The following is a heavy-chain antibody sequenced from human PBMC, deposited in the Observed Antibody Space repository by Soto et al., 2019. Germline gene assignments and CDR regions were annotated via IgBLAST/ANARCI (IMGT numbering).Heavy chain of an antibody. J-gene: IGHJ5*02. CDR2: IIPIFGTA. V-gene: IGHV1-69*13. Sequence: SVKVSCKASGGTFSSYAISWVRQAPGQGLEWMGGIIPIFGTANYAQKFQGRVTITADESTSTAYMELSSLRSEDTAVYYCARTIVVVPADIYHWFDTWGQGTLVTVSS. D-gene: IGHD2-2*01. CDR3: ARTIVVVPADIYHWFDT. CDR1: GGTFSSYA.